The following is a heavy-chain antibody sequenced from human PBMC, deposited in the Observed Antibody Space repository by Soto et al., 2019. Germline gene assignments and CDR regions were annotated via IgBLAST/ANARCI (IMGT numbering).Heavy chain of an antibody. Sequence: SETLSLTCTVSCGSISSYYWSWIRQPAGKGLESIGRIYASGSTNYNPSLKSRVTMSVDTSKNQFSLELTSVTAADTAVYYCARDFYGGTSSGYYYYGMDVWGQGTTVTVSS. CDR2: IYASGST. J-gene: IGHJ6*02. V-gene: IGHV4-4*07. CDR1: CGSISSYY. D-gene: IGHD3-22*01. CDR3: ARDFYGGTSSGYYYYGMDV.